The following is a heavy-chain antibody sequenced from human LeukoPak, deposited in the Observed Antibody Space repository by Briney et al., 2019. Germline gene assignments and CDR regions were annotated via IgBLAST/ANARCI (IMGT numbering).Heavy chain of an antibody. Sequence: SETLSLTCTVSGGSISSSSYYWGWIRQPPGKGLEWIGSIYYSGSTYYNPSLKSRVTISVDTSKNQFSLKLSSVTAADTAVYYCARRCSYGLYYYYYYYMDVWGKGTTVTVSS. V-gene: IGHV4-39*07. CDR3: ARRCSYGLYYYYYYYMDV. J-gene: IGHJ6*03. CDR1: GGSISSSSYY. D-gene: IGHD5-18*01. CDR2: IYYSGST.